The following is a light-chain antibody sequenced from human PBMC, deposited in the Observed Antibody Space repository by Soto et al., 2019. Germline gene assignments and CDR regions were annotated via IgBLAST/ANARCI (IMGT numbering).Light chain of an antibody. Sequence: QSVLTQPPSASGTPGQKVTISCSGRSSNIGSNYVYWYQQLPGPAPKLLISRNNQRPSGVPDRVSGSQSGTSSSLAISGLRAEDEADYYCAVWDDSLSGRVFGTGTTLTVL. CDR1: SSNIGSNY. J-gene: IGLJ1*01. CDR3: AVWDDSLSGRV. CDR2: RNN. V-gene: IGLV1-47*01.